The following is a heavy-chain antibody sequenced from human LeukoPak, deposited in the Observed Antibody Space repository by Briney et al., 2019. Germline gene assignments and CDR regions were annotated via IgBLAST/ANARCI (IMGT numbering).Heavy chain of an antibody. D-gene: IGHD6-13*01. J-gene: IGHJ4*02. CDR3: ARGGTSAAGIDY. Sequence: PGGSLRLSCAASGFNFRRKGMYWVRQAPATGLEWVAVIWYDGSQKDYGDSGKGRFTVSRDNSKNTLYLEMNSLRAEDTALYYCARGGTSAAGIDYWGQGTLVTVSS. CDR1: GFNFRRKG. CDR2: IWYDGSQK. V-gene: IGHV3-33*07.